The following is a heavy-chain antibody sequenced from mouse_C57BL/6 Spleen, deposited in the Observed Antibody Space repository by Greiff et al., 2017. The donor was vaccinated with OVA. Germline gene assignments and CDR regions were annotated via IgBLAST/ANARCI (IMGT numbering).Heavy chain of an antibody. D-gene: IGHD2-1*01. CDR2: IYPSDSET. Sequence: QVQLQQPGAELVRPGSSVKLSCKASGYTFTSYWMDWVKQRPGQGLEWIGNIYPSDSETHYNQKFKDKATLTVDKSSSTAYMQLSSLTSEDSAVYYGARFSYGNFFDYWGQGTTLTVSS. CDR1: GYTFTSYW. V-gene: IGHV1-61*01. J-gene: IGHJ2*01. CDR3: ARFSYGNFFDY.